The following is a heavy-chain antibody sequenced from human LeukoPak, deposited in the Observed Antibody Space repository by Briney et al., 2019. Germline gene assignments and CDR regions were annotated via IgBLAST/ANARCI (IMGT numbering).Heavy chain of an antibody. V-gene: IGHV3-33*01. J-gene: IGHJ4*02. D-gene: IGHD3-9*01. CDR1: GFTFSSYG. CDR2: IWYDGSNK. CDR3: ARDRYYDILTENYFDY. Sequence: GGSLRLSCAASGFTFSSYGMHWVRQAPGKGLEWMAVIWYDGSNKYYADSVKGRFTISRDNSKNTLYLQMNSLRAEDTAVYYCARDRYYDILTENYFDYWGQGTLVTVSS.